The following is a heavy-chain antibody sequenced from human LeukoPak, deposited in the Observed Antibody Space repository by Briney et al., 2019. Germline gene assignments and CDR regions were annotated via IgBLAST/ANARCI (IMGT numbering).Heavy chain of an antibody. Sequence: PGGSMRLSCAASGFTFSSYSMNWVRQAPGKGLEWVSSISSSSSYIYYADSVKGRFTISRDNAKNSLYLQMNSLRAEDTAVYYCARLSRAAAGRWGQGTLVTVSS. CDR1: GFTFSSYS. CDR2: ISSSSSYI. V-gene: IGHV3-21*01. J-gene: IGHJ4*02. CDR3: ARLSRAAAGR. D-gene: IGHD6-13*01.